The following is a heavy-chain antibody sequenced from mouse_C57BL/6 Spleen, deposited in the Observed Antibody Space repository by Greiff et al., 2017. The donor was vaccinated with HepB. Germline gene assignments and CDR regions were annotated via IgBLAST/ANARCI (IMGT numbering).Heavy chain of an antibody. Sequence: VQLQQSGAELVRPGASVTLSCKASGYTFTDYEMHWVKQTPVHGLDWIGAIDPETGGTAYNQKFKGKAILTADKSSSTAYMELRSLTSEDSAVYYCTRKGNYYGNYDAMDYWGQGTSVTVSS. CDR3: TRKGNYYGNYDAMDY. CDR2: IDPETGGT. CDR1: GYTFTDYE. D-gene: IGHD2-1*01. V-gene: IGHV1-15*01. J-gene: IGHJ4*01.